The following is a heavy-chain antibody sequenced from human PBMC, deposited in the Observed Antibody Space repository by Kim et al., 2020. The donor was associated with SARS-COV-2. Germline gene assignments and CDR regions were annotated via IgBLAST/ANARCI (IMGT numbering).Heavy chain of an antibody. V-gene: IGHV4-39*01. J-gene: IGHJ4*01. CDR1: GGSISSSSYY. CDR3: ARQTVLMVRGVIPMID. CDR2: IYYSGST. D-gene: IGHD3-10*01. Sequence: SETLSLTCTVSGGSISSSSYYWGWIRQPPGKGLEWIGSIYYSGSTYYNPSLKSRVTISVDTSKNQFSLKLSSVTAADTAVYYCARQTVLMVRGVIPMID.